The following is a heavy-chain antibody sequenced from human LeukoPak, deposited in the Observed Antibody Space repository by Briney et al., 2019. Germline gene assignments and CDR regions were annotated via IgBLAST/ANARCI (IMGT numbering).Heavy chain of an antibody. V-gene: IGHV4-38-2*02. CDR1: GYSMSSGYY. D-gene: IGHD3-22*01. Sequence: SGTLSLTCTGSGYSMSSGYYWGWIRQPPREGLERLGSIYHSGSTYYSSSLKSRVTISVDTSKNQFSLKLSSVTAADTAVYYCARRQVYYDSSGHFNWGQGTLVTVSS. CDR3: ARRQVYYDSSGHFN. CDR2: IYHSGST. J-gene: IGHJ4*02.